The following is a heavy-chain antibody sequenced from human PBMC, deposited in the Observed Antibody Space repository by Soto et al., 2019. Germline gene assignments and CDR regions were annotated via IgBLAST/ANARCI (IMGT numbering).Heavy chain of an antibody. D-gene: IGHD2-2*01. CDR1: GYTFTSYY. J-gene: IGHJ5*02. V-gene: IGHV1-46*01. CDR3: ARGLTGYCRSTSCLNLFDP. Sequence: QVQLVQSGAEVKKPGASVKVSCKASGYTFTSYYMHWVRQAPGQGLEWMGIINPSGGSTSYAQKSQGRATMSRDTSTSTVYMELSSLRSEDTAVYYCARGLTGYCRSTSCLNLFDPWGQGTLVTVSS. CDR2: INPSGGST.